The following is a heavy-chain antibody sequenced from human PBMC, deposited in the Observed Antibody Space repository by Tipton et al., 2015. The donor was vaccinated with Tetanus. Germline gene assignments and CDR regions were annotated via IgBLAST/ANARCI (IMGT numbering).Heavy chain of an antibody. CDR2: IRIRTSNYAT. CDR3: ARSPDNSCGVPNCDNWFDP. J-gene: IGHJ5*02. D-gene: IGHD2-21*01. V-gene: IGHV3-73*01. CDR1: GFSFSGSA. Sequence: QLVQSGGGVVQPGRSLRLSCAASGFSFSGSAIHWVRQASGKGLEWVGRIRIRTSNYATAYGASVKGRFTISRDDSKNTAYLQMNSLITEDTAVYYCARSPDNSCGVPNCDNWFDPWGLGTLVTVSS.